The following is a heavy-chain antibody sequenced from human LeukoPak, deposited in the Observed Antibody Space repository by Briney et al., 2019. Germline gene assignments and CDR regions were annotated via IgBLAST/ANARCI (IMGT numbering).Heavy chain of an antibody. CDR3: ARGQTVTTLHGMDV. CDR1: GGTFSSYA. Sequence: ASVKVSCKASGGTFSSYAISWVRQAPGQGLEWMGGIIPIFGTANYAQKFQGRVTITADESTSTAYMELSSLRSEDTAVYYCARGQTVTTLHGMDVWDQGTTVTVSS. CDR2: IIPIFGTA. D-gene: IGHD4-11*01. V-gene: IGHV1-69*13. J-gene: IGHJ6*02.